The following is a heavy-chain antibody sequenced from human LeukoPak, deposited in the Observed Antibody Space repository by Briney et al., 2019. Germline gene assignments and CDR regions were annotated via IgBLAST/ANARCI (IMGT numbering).Heavy chain of an antibody. D-gene: IGHD4-17*01. V-gene: IGHV3-9*01. CDR3: AKDIGSLRFSYGMDV. Sequence: GGSLRLSCAASGFTFDDYAMHWVRQAPGKGLEWVSGISWNSGSIGYADSVKGRFTISRDNAKNSLYLQMNSLRAEDTALYYCAKDIGSLRFSYGMDVWGQGTTVTVSS. CDR2: ISWNSGSI. J-gene: IGHJ6*02. CDR1: GFTFDDYA.